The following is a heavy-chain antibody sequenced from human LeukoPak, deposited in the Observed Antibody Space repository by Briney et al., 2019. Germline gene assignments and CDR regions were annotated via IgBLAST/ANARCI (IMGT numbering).Heavy chain of an antibody. J-gene: IGHJ4*02. CDR2: IIPILGIA. V-gene: IGHV1-69*02. CDR1: GYTFTGYY. Sequence: GASVKVSCKASGYTFTGYYMHWVRQAPGQGLEWMGRIIPILGIANYAQKFQGRVTITADKSTSTAYMELSSLRSEDTAVYYCARSTYGGNDYWGQGTLVTVSS. CDR3: ARSTYGGNDY. D-gene: IGHD4-23*01.